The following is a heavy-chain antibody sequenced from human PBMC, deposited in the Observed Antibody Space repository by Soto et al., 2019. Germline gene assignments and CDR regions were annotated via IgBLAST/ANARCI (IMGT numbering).Heavy chain of an antibody. J-gene: IGHJ4*02. D-gene: IGHD6-19*01. CDR1: GFTFRTYA. Sequence: GGSLRLSCAAYGFTFRTYAMNWVRQAPGKGLEWVAVIVGDASSIDYADSVKGRSTISRDNSKNIMYLQMTSLKVEDTATYFCAKDLRPDGRYDLDYRGQGTHVTVSS. CDR2: IVGDASSI. V-gene: IGHV3-23*03. CDR3: AKDLRPDGRYDLDY.